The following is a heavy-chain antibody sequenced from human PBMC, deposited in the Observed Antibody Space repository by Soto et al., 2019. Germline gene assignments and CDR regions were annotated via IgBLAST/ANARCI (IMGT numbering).Heavy chain of an antibody. CDR3: TREASSWGFAFDL. D-gene: IGHD3-16*01. CDR2: IFGSGAPT. Sequence: EVQLLESGGGLVQPGGSLRLSCAASGFTFSHYAMSWVRQAPGKGLQWVSTIFGSGAPTHYADSVKGRFGISRDNSNNMLFLETYSLKDEDTAVYYCTREASSWGFAFDLWGQGTRVAVSS. V-gene: IGHV3-23*01. CDR1: GFTFSHYA. J-gene: IGHJ3*01.